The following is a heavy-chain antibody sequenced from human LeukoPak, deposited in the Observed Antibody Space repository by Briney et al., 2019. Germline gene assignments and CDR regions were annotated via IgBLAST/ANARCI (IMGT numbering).Heavy chain of an antibody. Sequence: PGGSLRLSCAASGFTLKSYSMNWVRQAPGKGLEWVSYISGDTTTIFYAESLKGRFSISRDNAKNSLYPQMNSLRAEDTAVYYCARGGGYDSSGYYYSRPFDYWGQGTLVTVSS. J-gene: IGHJ4*02. CDR3: ARGGGYDSSGYYYSRPFDY. D-gene: IGHD3-22*01. CDR1: GFTLKSYS. V-gene: IGHV3-48*01. CDR2: ISGDTTTI.